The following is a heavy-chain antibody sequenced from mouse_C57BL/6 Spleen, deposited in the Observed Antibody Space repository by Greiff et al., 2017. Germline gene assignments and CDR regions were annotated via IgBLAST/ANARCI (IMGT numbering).Heavy chain of an antibody. CDR1: GYAFTNYL. CDR3: ARGGYGSSPWYFDV. CDR2: INPGSGGT. D-gene: IGHD1-1*01. J-gene: IGHJ1*03. Sequence: VQLQESGAELVRPGTSVKVSCKASGYAFTNYLIEWVKQRPGQGLEWIGVINPGSGGTNYNEKFKGKATLTADKSSSTAYMQLSSLTSEDSAVYFCARGGYGSSPWYFDVWGTGTTVTVSS. V-gene: IGHV1-54*01.